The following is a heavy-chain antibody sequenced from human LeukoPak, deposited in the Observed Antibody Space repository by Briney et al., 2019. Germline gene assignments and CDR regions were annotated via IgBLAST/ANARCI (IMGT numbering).Heavy chain of an antibody. CDR3: ARLSLLWFGEPQDY. Sequence: SETLSLTCTVSGGSISSSSYYWGWIRQPPGKELEWIGSIYYSGSTYYNPSLKSRVTISVDTSKNQFSLKLSSVTAADTAVYYCARLSLLWFGEPQDYWGQGTLVTVSS. CDR2: IYYSGST. J-gene: IGHJ4*02. CDR1: GGSISSSSYY. D-gene: IGHD3-10*01. V-gene: IGHV4-39*01.